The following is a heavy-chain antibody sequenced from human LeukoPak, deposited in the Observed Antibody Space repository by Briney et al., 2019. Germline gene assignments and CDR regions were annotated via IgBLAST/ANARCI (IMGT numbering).Heavy chain of an antibody. D-gene: IGHD2-15*01. Sequence: APVKVSCKASGYTFTSYAMNWVRQAPGQGLEWMGRINTNTGNPTYAQGFTGRFVFSLDTSVSTAYLQISSLKAEDTAVYYCARVGYCSGGSCLYYFDYWGQGTLVTVSS. J-gene: IGHJ4*02. CDR1: GYTFTSYA. V-gene: IGHV7-4-1*02. CDR2: INTNTGNP. CDR3: ARVGYCSGGSCLYYFDY.